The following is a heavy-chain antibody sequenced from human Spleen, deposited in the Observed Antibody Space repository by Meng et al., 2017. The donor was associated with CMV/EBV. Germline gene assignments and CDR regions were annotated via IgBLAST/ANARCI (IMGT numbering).Heavy chain of an antibody. CDR3: ARDPSGITGTEHFDY. CDR2: TYYRSKWYH. Sequence: RVSRPSAAWTCIRPSPSRGLEWLGRTYYRSKWYHDYAVSVKSRIPINPDTSKNQFSLQLNSVTPEDTAVYYCARDPSGITGTEHFDYWGQGTLVTVSS. CDR1: RVSRPSAA. D-gene: IGHD1-20*01. J-gene: IGHJ4*02. V-gene: IGHV6-1*01.